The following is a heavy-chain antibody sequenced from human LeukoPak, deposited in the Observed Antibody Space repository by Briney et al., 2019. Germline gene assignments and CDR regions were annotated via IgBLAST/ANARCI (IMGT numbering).Heavy chain of an antibody. J-gene: IGHJ4*02. CDR3: AKEGDYGSGSYYNYRPPLDY. CDR1: GFTFSSYA. V-gene: IGHV3-30-3*01. Sequence: GGSLRLSCAASGFTFSSYAMHWVRQAPGKGLEWVAVISYDGSNKYYADSVKGRFTISRDNSKNTLYLQMNSLRAEDTAVYYCAKEGDYGSGSYYNYRPPLDYWGQGTLVTVSS. D-gene: IGHD3-10*01. CDR2: ISYDGSNK.